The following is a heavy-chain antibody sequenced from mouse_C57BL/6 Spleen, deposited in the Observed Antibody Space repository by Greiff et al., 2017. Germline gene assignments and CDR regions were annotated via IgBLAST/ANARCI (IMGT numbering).Heavy chain of an antibody. V-gene: IGHV5-6*01. D-gene: IGHD3-3*01. J-gene: IGHJ2*01. Sequence: EVKLQESGGDLVKPGGSLKLSCAASGFTFSSYGMSWVRQTPDKRLEWVATISSGGSYTYYPDSVKGRFTISRDNAKNTLYLQMSSLKSEDTAMYYCARPGTGFDYGGQGTTLTVSS. CDR1: GFTFSSYG. CDR3: ARPGTGFDY. CDR2: ISSGGSYT.